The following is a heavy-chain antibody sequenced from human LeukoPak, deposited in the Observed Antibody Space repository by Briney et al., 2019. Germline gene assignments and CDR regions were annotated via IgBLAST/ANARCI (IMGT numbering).Heavy chain of an antibody. Sequence: GGSLRLSXAASGFTFDDYAMHWVRQAPGKGLEWVSGISWNSGSICYADSVKGRFTISRDNAKNSLYLQMNSLRAEDMALYYCAKGTSGWASDAFDIWGQGTMVTVSS. CDR1: GFTFDDYA. D-gene: IGHD6-19*01. J-gene: IGHJ3*02. CDR3: AKGTSGWASDAFDI. CDR2: ISWNSGSI. V-gene: IGHV3-9*03.